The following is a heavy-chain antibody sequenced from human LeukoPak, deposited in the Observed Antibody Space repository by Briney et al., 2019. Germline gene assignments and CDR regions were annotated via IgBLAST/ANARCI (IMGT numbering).Heavy chain of an antibody. V-gene: IGHV1-58*01. J-gene: IGHJ3*01. CDR1: GFTFTSSA. CDR2: IVVGSGNT. Sequence: SVKVSCKASGFTFTSSAVQWVRQARGQRLEWIGWIVVGSGNTNYAQKFQERVTITRDMSTSLVYMELSSLRSEDTAGYYCAAEAAYYYDSRDAFDVWGQGTMVTVSS. D-gene: IGHD3-22*01. CDR3: AAEAAYYYDSRDAFDV.